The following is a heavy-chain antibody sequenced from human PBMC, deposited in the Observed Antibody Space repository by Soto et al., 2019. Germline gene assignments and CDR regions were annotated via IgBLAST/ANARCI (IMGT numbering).Heavy chain of an antibody. CDR3: ARLRIATNNYKWFDP. D-gene: IGHD2-21*01. CDR1: GAALNSGNYY. V-gene: IGHV4-31*03. Sequence: PSETLSLTCSVSGAALNSGNYYWSWIRQVPGKGLAWIGHIYVTGAVDYTPSLRYRITISQDTSEMPFSLNLRLVTAADTTVYYCARLRIATNNYKWFDPWGQGTLVTVSS. J-gene: IGHJ5*02. CDR2: IYVTGAV.